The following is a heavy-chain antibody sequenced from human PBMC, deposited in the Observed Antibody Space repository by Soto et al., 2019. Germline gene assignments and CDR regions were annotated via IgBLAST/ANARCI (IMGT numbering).Heavy chain of an antibody. CDR1: GGSIRSSNW. CDR3: ARSGGGVLRRT. J-gene: IGHJ4*02. Sequence: QVQLQESGPELVKPSGTLSLTCAVSGGSIRSSNWWSWVRQPPGKGLEWIGEIYHSGSTNYNPSLKRRVTISVDKSKIQFSLKLSSVTDAETAVYYCARSGGGVLRRTWGQGTLVTVSS. V-gene: IGHV4-4*02. CDR2: IYHSGST. D-gene: IGHD3-3*01.